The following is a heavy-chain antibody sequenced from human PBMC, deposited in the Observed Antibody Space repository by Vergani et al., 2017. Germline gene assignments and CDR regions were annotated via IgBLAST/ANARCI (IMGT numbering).Heavy chain of an antibody. CDR2: IYYSGST. Sequence: QVQLQESGPGLVKPSETLSLTCTVSGGSISSYYWSWIRQPPGTGLEWIGYIYYSGSTNYNPSLKSRVTISVDTSKNQFSLKLSSVTAADTAVYYCARRETYSSSSRWFDPWGQGTLVTVSS. CDR1: GGSISSYY. V-gene: IGHV4-59*01. CDR3: ARRETYSSSSRWFDP. J-gene: IGHJ5*02. D-gene: IGHD6-6*01.